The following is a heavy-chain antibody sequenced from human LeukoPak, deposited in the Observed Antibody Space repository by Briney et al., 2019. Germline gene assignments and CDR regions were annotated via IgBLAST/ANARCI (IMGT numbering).Heavy chain of an antibody. D-gene: IGHD6-6*01. J-gene: IGHJ4*02. V-gene: IGHV3-9*01. CDR3: ARDPSYSSSSPYFEY. Sequence: TGGSLRLSCAASGFTFDDYAMHWVRQVPGKGLEWVSGISWNSGNIEYADSVKGRFTISRDNAKKSLFLQMNSLRAEDTALYYCARDPSYSSSSPYFEYWGQGVLVTVSS. CDR1: GFTFDDYA. CDR2: ISWNSGNI.